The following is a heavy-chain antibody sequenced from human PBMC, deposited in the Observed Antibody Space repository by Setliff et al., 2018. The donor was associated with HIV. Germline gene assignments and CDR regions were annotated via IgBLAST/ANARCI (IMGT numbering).Heavy chain of an antibody. CDR3: ARSQETSVAATEI. CDR2: IYIRGGTT. J-gene: IGHJ3*02. V-gene: IGHV4-61*09. CDR1: GASISDGTYY. Sequence: PSQTLSLTCAVSGASISDGTYYWSWIRQPAGKGLEWIGHIYIRGGTTNYSPSLESRVTISLDTSKNQFSLSLSSVTASDTALYYCARSQETSVAATEIWGQGTMVTVSS.